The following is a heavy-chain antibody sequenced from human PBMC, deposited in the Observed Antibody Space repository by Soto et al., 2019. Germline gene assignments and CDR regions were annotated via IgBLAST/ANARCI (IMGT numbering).Heavy chain of an antibody. CDR1: GGSFNNHY. CDR2: IIHSGGT. CDR3: ARGSEYYDI. V-gene: IGHV4-34*01. Sequence: PSETLSLTCAVYGGSFNNHYWSWIRQPPGKGLDWIGEIIHSGGTNYNASLKSRVTISVDTSKSQFSLKLSSVTAADTAVYYCARGSEYYDIWGQGIMVTVSS. J-gene: IGHJ4*02. D-gene: IGHD3-22*01.